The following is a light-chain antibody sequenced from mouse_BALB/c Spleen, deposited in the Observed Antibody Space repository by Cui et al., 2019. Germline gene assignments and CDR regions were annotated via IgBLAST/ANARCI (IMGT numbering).Light chain of an antibody. Sequence: QIVLTQSPAIMSASLGEEITLTCSASSSVSYMHWYQQKSGTSPKLLIYSTSNRASGVPSRFSGSGSGTFYSLTISSVEAEDAADYYCHQWSSYPWTFGGGTKLESK. J-gene: IGKJ1*01. CDR2: STS. CDR1: SSVSY. V-gene: IGKV4-80*01. CDR3: HQWSSYPWT.